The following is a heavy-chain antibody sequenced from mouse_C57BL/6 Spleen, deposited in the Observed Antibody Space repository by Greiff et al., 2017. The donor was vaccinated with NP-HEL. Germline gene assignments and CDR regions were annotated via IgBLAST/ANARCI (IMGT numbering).Heavy chain of an antibody. J-gene: IGHJ2*01. V-gene: IGHV1-61*01. CDR1: GYTFTSYW. CDR3: ARRRSDYFDY. Sequence: QVQLQQPGAELVRPGSSVKLSCKASGYTFTSYWMDWVKQRPGQGLEWIGNIYPSDSETHYNQKFKDKATLTVDKSSSTAYMQLSSLTSEDSAVYYCARRRSDYFDYWGQGTTLTVSS. CDR2: IYPSDSET.